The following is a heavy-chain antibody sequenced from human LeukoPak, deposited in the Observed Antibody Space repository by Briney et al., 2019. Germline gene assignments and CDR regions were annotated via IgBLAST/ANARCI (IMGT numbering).Heavy chain of an antibody. CDR3: ARGQIWNYGGDFDY. CDR1: GGSISSSNW. Sequence: SGTLSLTCAVSGGSISSSNWWSWVRQPPGKGLEWIGEINHSGSTNYNPSLKSRVTISVDTSKNQFSLKLSSVTAADTAVYYCARGQIWNYGGDFDYWGQGTLVTVSS. J-gene: IGHJ4*02. CDR2: INHSGST. V-gene: IGHV4-4*02. D-gene: IGHD4-23*01.